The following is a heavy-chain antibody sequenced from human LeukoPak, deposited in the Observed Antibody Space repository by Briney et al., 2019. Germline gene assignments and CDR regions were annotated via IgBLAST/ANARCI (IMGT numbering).Heavy chain of an antibody. CDR3: SRENGAFSPFGY. D-gene: IGHD2-8*01. V-gene: IGHV4-4*02. CDR1: GGSITSTNW. Sequence: SGTLSLTCGVSGGSITSTNWWSWVRQPPGQGLEWIGEVSLSGLTNYNPSLTSRIIMALDTSKNHLSLHLTSVTAADTAVYYCSRENGAFSPFGYWGQGYLVTVLS. CDR2: VSLSGLT. J-gene: IGHJ4*02.